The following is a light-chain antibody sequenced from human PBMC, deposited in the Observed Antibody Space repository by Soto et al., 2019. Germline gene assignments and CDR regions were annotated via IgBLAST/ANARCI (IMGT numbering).Light chain of an antibody. J-gene: IGLJ3*02. CDR3: AAWDDSLNGWV. CDR2: RNT. CDR1: SSNIGAGYD. V-gene: IGLV1-40*01. Sequence: QSVMTQPPSVSGAQGQRVTISCTGSSSNIGAGYDVHWYQHLPGAAPKLLVYRNTDRPSGVPDRFSGSKSGTSASLAISGLQSEDEADYYCAAWDDSLNGWVFGGGTKLTVL.